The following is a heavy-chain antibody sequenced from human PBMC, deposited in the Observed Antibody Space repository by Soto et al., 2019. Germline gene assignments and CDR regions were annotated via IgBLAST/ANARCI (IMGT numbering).Heavy chain of an antibody. V-gene: IGHV1-46*01. CDR3: ARDRDFLSSSWYWFDP. J-gene: IGHJ5*02. D-gene: IGHD6-13*01. CDR2: INPSGGST. CDR1: GYTFTSYY. Sequence: ASVKVSCKASGYTFTSYYMHWVRQAPGQGLEWMGIINPSGGSTSYAQKFQGRVTMTRDTSTSTVYMELSSLRSEDTAVYYCARDRDFLSSSWYWFDPWGQGTLVTSPQ.